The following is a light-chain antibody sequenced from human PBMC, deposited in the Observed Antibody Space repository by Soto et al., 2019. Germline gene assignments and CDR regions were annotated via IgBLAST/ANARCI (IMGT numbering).Light chain of an antibody. CDR2: AAS. V-gene: IGKV1-9*01. J-gene: IGKJ4*02. CDR3: QQLTSNPLT. CDR1: QSSTNS. Sequence: DIQLTQAPSFLSASVGDILPITCRASQSSTNSLAWYQQKPGKAPNLLIYAASTLQGGVPSRFSGSGSGTDFTLTNSILQPEDCATYYCQQLTSNPLTFGGGTKVEIK.